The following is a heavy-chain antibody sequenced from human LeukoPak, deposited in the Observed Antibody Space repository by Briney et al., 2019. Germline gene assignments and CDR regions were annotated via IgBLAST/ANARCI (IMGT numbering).Heavy chain of an antibody. J-gene: IGHJ4*02. V-gene: IGHV3-74*01. CDR3: ARRSQLEGFYDY. Sequence: GGSLRLTCATSEFTFSSYWMHWVRQVPGKGLVWVSRINGDGSSTLYADSVKGRFTISRGSAKNTLYLEMNSLRAEDTALYYCARRSQLEGFYDYWGQGTLVTVSS. CDR1: EFTFSSYW. CDR2: INGDGSST. D-gene: IGHD3-3*01.